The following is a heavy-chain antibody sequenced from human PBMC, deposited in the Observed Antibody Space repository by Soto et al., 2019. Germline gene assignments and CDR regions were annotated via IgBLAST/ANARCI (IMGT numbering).Heavy chain of an antibody. V-gene: IGHV3-30-3*01. D-gene: IGHD2-8*01. Sequence: PGGSLRLSCAASGFTFSSYAMHWVRQAPGKGLEWVAVISYDGSNKYYTDSVKGRFTISRDNSKNTLYLQMNSLRAEDTAVYYCARDRCTNGVCPRYFDLWGRGTLVTVSS. J-gene: IGHJ2*01. CDR2: ISYDGSNK. CDR3: ARDRCTNGVCPRYFDL. CDR1: GFTFSSYA.